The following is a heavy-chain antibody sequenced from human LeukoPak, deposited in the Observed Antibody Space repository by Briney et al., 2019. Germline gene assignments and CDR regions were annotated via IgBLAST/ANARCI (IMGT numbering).Heavy chain of an antibody. J-gene: IGHJ3*02. V-gene: IGHV3-7*01. Sequence: VGSLRLSCAASAFTLSNYWMVWVRQAPGEGLGRVANRRGEVRRQYYLDSVKGRFTISRDNAKSSVFLQMSSLRADDTAVYYCVRDANYHDGSNYYDVLDMWGRGTMVTVSS. CDR3: VRDANYHDGSNYYDVLDM. CDR1: AFTLSNYW. CDR2: RRGEVRRQ. D-gene: IGHD3-22*01.